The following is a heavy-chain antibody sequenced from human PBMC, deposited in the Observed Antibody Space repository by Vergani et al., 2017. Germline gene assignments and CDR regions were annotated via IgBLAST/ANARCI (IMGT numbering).Heavy chain of an antibody. Sequence: EVQLVESGGGLVKPGGSLRLSCAASGFTFSSYSMNWVRQAPGKGLEWVSSISSSSSYIYYADSVKGRFTISRDNAKNSLYLQMNSLRAEDTAVYYCARDRLNIVVVPAAIRYWWFDPWGQGTLVTVSS. J-gene: IGHJ5*02. CDR1: GFTFSSYS. CDR3: ARDRLNIVVVPAAIRYWWFDP. D-gene: IGHD2-2*01. V-gene: IGHV3-21*01. CDR2: ISSSSSYI.